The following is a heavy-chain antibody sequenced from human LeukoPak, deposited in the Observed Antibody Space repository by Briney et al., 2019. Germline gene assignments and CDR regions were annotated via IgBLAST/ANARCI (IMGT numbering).Heavy chain of an antibody. Sequence: ASVKASCKASGYTFTSYGISWVRQAPGQGLEWMGWISAYNGNTNYAQKLQGRVTMTTDTSTSTAYMELRSLRSDDTAVYYCARKTVGYYYYYMDVWGKGTTVTVSS. V-gene: IGHV1-18*01. CDR3: ARKTVGYYYYYMDV. CDR2: ISAYNGNT. D-gene: IGHD1-1*01. CDR1: GYTFTSYG. J-gene: IGHJ6*03.